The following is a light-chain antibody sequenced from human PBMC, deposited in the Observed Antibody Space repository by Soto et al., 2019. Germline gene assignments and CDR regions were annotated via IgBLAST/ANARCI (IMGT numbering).Light chain of an antibody. CDR2: DAS. V-gene: IGKV3-11*01. CDR1: RSVSSY. J-gene: IGKJ5*01. CDR3: QQYGSSPPT. Sequence: ERVLVYAPGALSLSLVEGATLSCSARRSVSSYLAWYQQKPGQAPRLLIYDASNRATGIPARFSGSGSGTDFTLTISSLEPEDFAVYHCQQYGSSPPTFGQGTRLEIK.